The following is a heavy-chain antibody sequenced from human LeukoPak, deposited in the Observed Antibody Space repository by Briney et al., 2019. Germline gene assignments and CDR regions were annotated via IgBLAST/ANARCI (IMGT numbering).Heavy chain of an antibody. CDR1: GFTFTNYV. CDR2: IRTGVGST. Sequence: GGSLRLSCVASGFTFTNYVMTWVRQAPGKGLEWVSSIRTGVGSTFYADSVKGRFTISRDNSKNTLYLQLSSLRAEDTAVYYCARVNPPRGGRSGWYETNDYWGQGTLVTVSS. CDR3: ARVNPPRGGRSGWYETNDY. D-gene: IGHD6-19*01. J-gene: IGHJ4*02. V-gene: IGHV3-23*01.